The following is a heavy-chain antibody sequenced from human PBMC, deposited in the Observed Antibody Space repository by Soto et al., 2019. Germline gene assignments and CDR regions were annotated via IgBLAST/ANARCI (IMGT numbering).Heavy chain of an antibody. CDR1: GVSIGRHC. CDR3: ARLQSTVVTALDI. D-gene: IGHD4-17*01. CDR2: IYHTVNH. V-gene: IGHV4-59*11. J-gene: IGHJ3*02. Sequence: QVQLQESGPRLVKPAETLSLTGSVSGVSIGRHCWSWIRQAHGKGPELGGYIYHTVNHNYNPALKSRVTISMDTSENQLSLQLSSVTAADTAVYDCARLQSTVVTALDIWGQGTRVNVSS.